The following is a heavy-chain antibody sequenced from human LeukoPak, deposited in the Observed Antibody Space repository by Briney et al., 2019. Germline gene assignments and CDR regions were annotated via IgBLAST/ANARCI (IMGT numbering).Heavy chain of an antibody. D-gene: IGHD1-26*01. CDR2: SYFSWGT. V-gene: IGHV4-39*01. J-gene: IGHJ5*02. Sequence: SEAPSPPCTFSGGFNSKCSYYLGWIPPPPREGLGWVSSSYFSWGTHQNPSLKSRVTISVDTSKNQFSLNLSFVTAADTAIYYCARHGVPGLVGVTSDNWFDPWGQGSLVTVSS. CDR1: GGFNSKCSYY. CDR3: ARHGVPGLVGVTSDNWFDP.